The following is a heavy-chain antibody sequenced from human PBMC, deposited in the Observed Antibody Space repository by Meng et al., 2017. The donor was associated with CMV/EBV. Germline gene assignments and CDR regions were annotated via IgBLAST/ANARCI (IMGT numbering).Heavy chain of an antibody. D-gene: IGHD3-9*01. V-gene: IGHV1-8*03. CDR1: GYTFTGYD. Sequence: ASVKVSCKASGYTFTGYDINWVRQATGQGLEWKGWMNPNSGNTGYAQKFQGRVTITRNSSISTAYMELSSLRSEDTAVYYCAREVGDGNDINYYYYYGMDVWGQGTTVTVSS. J-gene: IGHJ6*02. CDR2: MNPNSGNT. CDR3: AREVGDGNDINYYYYYGMDV.